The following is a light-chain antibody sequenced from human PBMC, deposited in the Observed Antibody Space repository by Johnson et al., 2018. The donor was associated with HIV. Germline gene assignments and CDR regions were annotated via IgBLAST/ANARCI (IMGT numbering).Light chain of an antibody. V-gene: IGLV1-51*02. CDR2: ENN. Sequence: QSVLTHPPSVSVAPGQKVTISCSGSSSNIGNNYVSWYQQLPGTAPKLLIYENNKRPSGIPDRFSGSKSGTSATLGITGLQTGDEADYYCGTWDSSLSAGVSGTGTKVTVL. J-gene: IGLJ1*01. CDR3: GTWDSSLSAGV. CDR1: SSNIGNNY.